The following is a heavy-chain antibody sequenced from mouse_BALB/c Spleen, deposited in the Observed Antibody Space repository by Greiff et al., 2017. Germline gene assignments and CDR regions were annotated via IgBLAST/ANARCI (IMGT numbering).Heavy chain of an antibody. CDR3: ARTGWLLRDYYAMDY. CDR1: GYTFTDYN. V-gene: IGHV1-18*01. D-gene: IGHD2-3*01. CDR2: INPNNGGT. J-gene: IGHJ4*01. Sequence: EVQLQQSGPELVKPGASVKIPCKASGYTFTDYNMAWVKQSHGKSLEWIGDINPNNGGTIYNQKFKGKATLTVDKSSSTAYMELRSLTSEDTAVYYCARTGWLLRDYYAMDYWGQGTSVTVSS.